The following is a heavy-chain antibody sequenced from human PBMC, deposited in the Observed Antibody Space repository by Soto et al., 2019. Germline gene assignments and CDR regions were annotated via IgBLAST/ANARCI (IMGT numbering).Heavy chain of an antibody. V-gene: IGHV4-59*01. CDR2: VYFTGDT. CDR3: ARDSGYSYYYGMDV. CDR1: GGSIDRYY. Sequence: PSETLSLTCTVSGGSIDRYYWSWIRQLPGKGLEWVGYVYFTGDTYGNPSLKSRLTMSVDSSNQISLTLTSVTAADSAVYFCARDSGYSYYYGMDVWGQGTTVTVSS. J-gene: IGHJ6*02.